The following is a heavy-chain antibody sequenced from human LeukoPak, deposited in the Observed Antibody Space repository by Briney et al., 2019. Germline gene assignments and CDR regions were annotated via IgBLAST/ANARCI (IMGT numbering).Heavy chain of an antibody. Sequence: GGSLRLSCAVSGFTFSYHYRDWVRQAPGKGLEWVGRTRNKANRYTTEYAASVKGRFTISRDASKNSLYLQMNSLKTADTAVYSYASGTPYDYDSSGYYWDYWGQGTLVTVSS. CDR1: GFTFSYHY. J-gene: IGHJ4*02. D-gene: IGHD3-22*01. V-gene: IGHV3-72*01. CDR2: TRNKANRYTT. CDR3: ASGTPYDYDSSGYYWDY.